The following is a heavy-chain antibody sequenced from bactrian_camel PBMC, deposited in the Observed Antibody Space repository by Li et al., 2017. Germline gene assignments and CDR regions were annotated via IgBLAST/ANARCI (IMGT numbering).Heavy chain of an antibody. CDR1: GFTFSDYA. D-gene: IGHD5*01. CDR2: INSGGGHT. V-gene: IGHV3S40*01. CDR3: GGGWHTLY. Sequence: VQLVESGGGLVQPGGSLRLSCRASGFTFSDYAMTWVRQAPGKGFEWLSDINSGGGHTNYVSSVKGRFTISRDNAKNTVYLQMNSLKSDDTARYYCGGGWHTLYWGQGTQVTVS. J-gene: IGHJ4*01.